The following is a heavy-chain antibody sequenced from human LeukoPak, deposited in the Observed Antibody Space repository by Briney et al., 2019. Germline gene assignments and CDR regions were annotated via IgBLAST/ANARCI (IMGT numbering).Heavy chain of an antibody. CDR3: ARRVVGATGVDWFDP. D-gene: IGHD1-26*01. CDR1: GYTFTGYY. CDR2: INPSGGST. J-gene: IGHJ5*02. V-gene: IGHV1-46*01. Sequence: EASVKVSCKASGYTFTGYYMHWVRQAPGQGLEWMGWINPSGGSTSYAQKFQGRVTMTRDTSTSTVYMELSSLRSEDTAVYYCARRVVGATGVDWFDPWGQGTLVTVSS.